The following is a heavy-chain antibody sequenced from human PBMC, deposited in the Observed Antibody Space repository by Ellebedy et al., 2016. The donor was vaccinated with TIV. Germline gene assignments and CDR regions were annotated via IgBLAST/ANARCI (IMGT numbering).Heavy chain of an antibody. CDR3: ASETFNDVDLELWGLFDM. CDR2: ISVGGST. J-gene: IGHJ3*02. V-gene: IGHV3-66*01. D-gene: IGHD3-16*01. Sequence: GESLKISCVVSGFTVNSNYMSWVRQAPGKGLEWVSVISVGGSTYYADSVKGRFTISIDNSKHTLFLQMNSLRAEDTAVYYCASETFNDVDLELWGLFDMWGQGTTVTVSS. CDR1: GFTVNSNY.